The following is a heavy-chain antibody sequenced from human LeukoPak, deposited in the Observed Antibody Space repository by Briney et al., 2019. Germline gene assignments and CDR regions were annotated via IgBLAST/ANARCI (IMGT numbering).Heavy chain of an antibody. V-gene: IGHV3-30*03. J-gene: IGHJ6*03. CDR3: ARDVVPYSYYYMDV. CDR2: ISYDGTNK. CDR1: GFTFSSYS. D-gene: IGHD2-21*01. Sequence: GGSLRLSCAASGFTFSSYSMNWVRQAPGKGLEWVAVISYDGTNKYYADSVKGRFTISRDNSKNTLYLQMNNLRPEDTAMYYCARDVVPYSYYYMDVWGKGTTVTVSS.